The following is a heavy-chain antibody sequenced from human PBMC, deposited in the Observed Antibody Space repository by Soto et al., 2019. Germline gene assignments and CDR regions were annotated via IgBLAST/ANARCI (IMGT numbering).Heavy chain of an antibody. CDR2: ISSSLGHT. Sequence: GGSLRLSCVASGFDFSDFHISWVRQAPGKGLEWISYISSSLGHTDYAESVKGRFTISRDNAKSSVFLEMSDLRSDNTAVYYCAANWNFGLNFWGQGTLVTVSS. CDR3: AANWNFGLNF. V-gene: IGHV3-11*03. CDR1: GFDFSDFH. J-gene: IGHJ4*02. D-gene: IGHD1-1*01.